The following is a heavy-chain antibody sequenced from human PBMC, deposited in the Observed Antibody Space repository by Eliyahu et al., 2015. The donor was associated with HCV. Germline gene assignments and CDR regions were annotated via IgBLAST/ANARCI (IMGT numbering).Heavy chain of an antibody. V-gene: IGHV2-5*02. CDR2: IYWDDDK. Sequence: QITLKEAGPTLVQPTQTLTLTCTFSGFSLSTSGVGVGWIRQPPGKALEWLALIYWDDDKRYSPSQKSRLTITKDTSRDQVVLRMTNMDPVDAATYYCAHKHRNTWAFDYWGQGTLVTVSS. CDR1: GFSLSTSGVG. J-gene: IGHJ4*02. D-gene: IGHD7-27*01. CDR3: AHKHRNTWAFDY.